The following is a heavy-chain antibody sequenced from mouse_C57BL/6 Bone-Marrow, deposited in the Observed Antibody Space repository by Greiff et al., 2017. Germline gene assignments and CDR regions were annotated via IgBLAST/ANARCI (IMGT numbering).Heavy chain of an antibody. J-gene: IGHJ4*01. Sequence: QVQLQQPGAELVRPGSSVKLSCKASGYTFTSYWMHWVKQRPIQGLEWIGNIDPSDSETHYNQKFKDKATLTVDKSSSTAYMQLSSLTSEDSAVYYCARVGLKRAMDYWGQGTSVTVSS. CDR3: ARVGLKRAMDY. V-gene: IGHV1-52*01. D-gene: IGHD1-3*01. CDR1: GYTFTSYW. CDR2: IDPSDSET.